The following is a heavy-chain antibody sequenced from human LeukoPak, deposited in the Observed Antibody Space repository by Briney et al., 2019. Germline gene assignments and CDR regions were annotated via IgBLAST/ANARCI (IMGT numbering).Heavy chain of an antibody. CDR3: ARDFEWELPGD. D-gene: IGHD1-26*01. CDR1: GGSISSGGYY. Sequence: PSETLSLTCTVSGGSISSGGYYWSWIRQHPGKGLEWIGYIYYSGSTNYNPSLKSRVTISVDTSKNQFSLKLSSVTAADTAVYYCARDFEWELPGDWGQGTLVTVSS. CDR2: IYYSGST. V-gene: IGHV4-61*08. J-gene: IGHJ4*02.